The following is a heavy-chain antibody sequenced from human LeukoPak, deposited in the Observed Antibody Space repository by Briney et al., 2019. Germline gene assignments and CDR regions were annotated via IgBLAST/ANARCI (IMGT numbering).Heavy chain of an antibody. CDR1: GGSFSDYY. CDR2: INHSGST. D-gene: IGHD6-13*01. J-gene: IGHJ4*02. CDR3: ASQAAALDY. V-gene: IGHV4-34*01. Sequence: SETLSLTCAVYGGSFSDYYWSWIRQPPGKGLEWIGEINHSGSTNYNPSLKSRVTISVDTSKNQFSLKLSSVTAADTAVYYCASQAAALDYWGQGTLVTVSS.